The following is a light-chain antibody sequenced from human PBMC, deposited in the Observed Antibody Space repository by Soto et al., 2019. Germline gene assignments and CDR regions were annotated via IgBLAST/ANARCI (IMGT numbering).Light chain of an antibody. Sequence: DIVMTQSPATLSVAPGERATFSCRASQGVSRKLAWYQHKPGQAPRLLIYAASNGATGIPARSSGSGSRRDFSRTTTSLEPEVFAVYYCEQHSNWPFTCGPGTKVFIK. V-gene: IGKV3-11*02. J-gene: IGKJ3*01. CDR1: QGVSRK. CDR2: AAS. CDR3: EQHSNWPFT.